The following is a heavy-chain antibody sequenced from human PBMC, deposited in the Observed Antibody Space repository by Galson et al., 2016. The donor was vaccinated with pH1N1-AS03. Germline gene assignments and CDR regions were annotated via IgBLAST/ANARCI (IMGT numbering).Heavy chain of an antibody. CDR2: ISSDGTKK. CDR3: ARSPSSAWHNFED. V-gene: IGHV3-30*14. J-gene: IGHJ4*02. Sequence: SLRLSCAASGFTFRTYAMHWVRQAPGKGLEWVAVISSDGTKKDYIDSVKGQSTISRDNSMNTLFLLMNSLRPDDTALYYCARSPSSAWHNFEDWGQGTLVTVSS. CDR1: GFTFRTYA. D-gene: IGHD6-19*01.